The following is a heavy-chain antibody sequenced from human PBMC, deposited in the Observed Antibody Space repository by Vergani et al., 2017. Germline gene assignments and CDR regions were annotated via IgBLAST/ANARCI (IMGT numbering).Heavy chain of an antibody. J-gene: IGHJ4*02. D-gene: IGHD5-18*01. V-gene: IGHV4-4*07. CDR3: HTIGYSYGYWGNNQVDY. CDR2: IYTSGST. CDR1: GGSISSYY. Sequence: QVQLQESGPGLVKPSETLSLTCTVSGGSISSYYWSWIRQPAGKGLEWIGRIYTSGSTNYNPSLKSRVTISVDTSKNQFSLKLSSVTAADTAVYYWHTIGYSYGYWGNNQVDYWGQGTLVTVSS.